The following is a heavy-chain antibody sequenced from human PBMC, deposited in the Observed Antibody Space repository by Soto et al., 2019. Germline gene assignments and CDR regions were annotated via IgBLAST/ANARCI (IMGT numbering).Heavy chain of an antibody. V-gene: IGHV3-53*01. CDR2: IYSGGST. Sequence: GGSLRLSCAASGFTVSNNSMRWVRQAPGKGLEWVSAIYSGGSTYYADSVKGRFTISSKNYKNTMYLQMNSLRAEDTTVYYCAREAHDRGYGMDVWGQGTTVTVSS. CDR3: AREAHDRGYGMDV. CDR1: GFTVSNNS. J-gene: IGHJ6*02. D-gene: IGHD1-1*01.